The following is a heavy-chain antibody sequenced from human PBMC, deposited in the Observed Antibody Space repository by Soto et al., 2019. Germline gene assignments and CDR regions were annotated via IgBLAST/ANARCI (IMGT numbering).Heavy chain of an antibody. D-gene: IGHD4-17*01. V-gene: IGHV3-21*01. J-gene: IGHJ4*02. CDR2: ISSSSSYI. Sequence: GGSLRLSCAASGFTFSSYSMNWVRQAPGKGLEWVSSISSSSSYIYYADSVKGRFTISRDNAKNSLYLQMNSLRAEDTAVYYCARSDYGGNSRPITDYWGQGTLVTVSS. CDR1: GFTFSSYS. CDR3: ARSDYGGNSRPITDY.